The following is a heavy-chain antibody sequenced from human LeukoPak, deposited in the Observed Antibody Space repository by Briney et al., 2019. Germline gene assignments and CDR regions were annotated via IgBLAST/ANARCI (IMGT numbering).Heavy chain of an antibody. Sequence: SQTLSLTCTVSGGSISSGGYYWSWVRQPPGKGLEFIGYVHYSGTTNYNPSLRSRVTISIDTSKKHFFLKLNSVTAADTAVYYCATGYGDFRAEGRYFYSWGQGTLVTVSS. J-gene: IGHJ4*02. CDR1: GGSISSGGYY. D-gene: IGHD4-17*01. V-gene: IGHV4-61*08. CDR3: ATGYGDFRAEGRYFYS. CDR2: VHYSGTT.